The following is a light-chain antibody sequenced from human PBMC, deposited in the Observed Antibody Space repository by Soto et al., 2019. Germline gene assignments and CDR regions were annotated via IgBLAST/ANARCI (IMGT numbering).Light chain of an antibody. CDR3: QQYNSYSEA. CDR2: KAS. CDR1: QSISSW. V-gene: IGKV1-5*03. Sequence: DIKMNQSPSTLSASVGDRVTITCLASQSISSWLAWYQQKPGKAPKLLIYKASSLESGVPSRFSGSGSGTEFTLTISSLQPDDFATYYCQQYNSYSEAFGQGTKVDIK. J-gene: IGKJ1*01.